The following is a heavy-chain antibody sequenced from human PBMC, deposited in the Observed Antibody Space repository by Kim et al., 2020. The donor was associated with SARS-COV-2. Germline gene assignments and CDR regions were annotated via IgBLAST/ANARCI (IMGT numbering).Heavy chain of an antibody. V-gene: IGHV5-10-1*01. Sequence: GESLKISCKTSGFGFSSYFIAWVRQTPGKGLEWMGNIDPSDSETDYSPSFQGHVTISVDKSTSTAFLHWSGLKASDTALYYCARQSGNDLDYWVQGTRVT. CDR3: ARQSGNDLDY. J-gene: IGHJ4*02. CDR2: IDPSDSET. CDR1: GFGFSSYF. D-gene: IGHD5-12*01.